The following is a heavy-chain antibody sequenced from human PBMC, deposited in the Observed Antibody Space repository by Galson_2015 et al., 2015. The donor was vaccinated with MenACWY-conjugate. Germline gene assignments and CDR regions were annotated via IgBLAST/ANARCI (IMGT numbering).Heavy chain of an antibody. CDR2: ITSSGSTR. D-gene: IGHD2-21*01. CDR1: GFAFSRYD. CDR3: GSRYCGADYCHARDY. V-gene: IGHV3-48*03. J-gene: IGHJ4*02. Sequence: SLRLSCAASGFAFSRYDMVWIRQAPGKGLEWVSFITSSGSTRLYSDSVQGRFTVSRDNAENSVYLQMNSLRAEDTAVYYCGSRYCGADYCHARDYWGQGTLVTVSS.